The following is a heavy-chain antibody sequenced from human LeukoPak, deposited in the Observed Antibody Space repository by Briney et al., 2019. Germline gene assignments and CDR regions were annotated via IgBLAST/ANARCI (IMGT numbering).Heavy chain of an antibody. CDR1: GFTFSSYA. V-gene: IGHV3-30-3*01. Sequence: PGGSLRLSCAASGFTFSSYAMHWVRQAPGKGLEWVAVISYDGSNKYYADSVKGRFTISRDNAKNSLYLQMNSLRAEDTAVYYCARGSGATYSSSWYLDYWGQGTLVTVSS. J-gene: IGHJ4*02. D-gene: IGHD6-13*01. CDR2: ISYDGSNK. CDR3: ARGSGATYSSSWYLDY.